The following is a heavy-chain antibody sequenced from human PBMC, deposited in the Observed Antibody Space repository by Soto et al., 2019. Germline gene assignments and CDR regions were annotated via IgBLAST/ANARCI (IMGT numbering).Heavy chain of an antibody. J-gene: IGHJ4*02. Sequence: QSQTLSLTCAISGDSVSSNSAAWNWIRQSPSRGLEWLGRTYYRSKWYNDYAVSVKSRITINPDTSKNQFSLQLNSVTPEDTAVYYCATNFPNHFRGYSYGYIIDYWGQGTLVTVSS. CDR2: TYYRSKWYN. D-gene: IGHD5-18*01. CDR1: GDSVSSNSAA. V-gene: IGHV6-1*01. CDR3: ATNFPNHFRGYSYGYIIDY.